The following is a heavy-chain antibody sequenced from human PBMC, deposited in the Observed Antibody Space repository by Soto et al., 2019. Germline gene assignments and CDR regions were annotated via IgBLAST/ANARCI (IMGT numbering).Heavy chain of an antibody. V-gene: IGHV3-66*01. D-gene: IGHD1-26*01. CDR1: GFTVSNNY. CDR3: ATRVYSGSYFDQPY. Sequence: HPGGSLRLSCAASGFTVSNNYMSWVRQAPGKGLEWVSVTYSGGSTYYADSVKGRFSISRDNSKNTLYLQMNNLRAEDTAVYYCATRVYSGSYFDQPYWGQGTLVTVSS. CDR2: TYSGGST. J-gene: IGHJ4*02.